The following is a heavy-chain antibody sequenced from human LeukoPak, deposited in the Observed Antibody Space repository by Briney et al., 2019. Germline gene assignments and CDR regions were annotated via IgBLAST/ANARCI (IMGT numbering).Heavy chain of an antibody. CDR3: ATWAGIAVAGFEGPFDY. Sequence: ASVKVSCKASGYTFTSHNINWVRQAPGQGLEWMGWISAKNGDTNYAQKLQGRVTVTTDTSTSTAYVELRSLRSDDTAVYYCATWAGIAVAGFEGPFDYWGQGTLVTVSS. J-gene: IGHJ4*02. D-gene: IGHD6-19*01. CDR2: ISAKNGDT. V-gene: IGHV1-18*01. CDR1: GYTFTSHN.